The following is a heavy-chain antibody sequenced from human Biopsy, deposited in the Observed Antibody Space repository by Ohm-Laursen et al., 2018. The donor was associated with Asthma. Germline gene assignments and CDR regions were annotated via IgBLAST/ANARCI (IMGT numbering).Heavy chain of an antibody. Sequence: GSSVKVSCKASGYTFTSYYMHWVRQAPGHGLEWMGMINPFGGSSNFAQKFQGRLTMTRDTSTRTVYMELSSLRSEDTAVYYCAREATSGEVPFGYFYALDVWSEGTTVTVSS. CDR2: INPFGGSS. CDR1: GYTFTSYY. CDR3: AREATSGEVPFGYFYALDV. D-gene: IGHD2-2*01. J-gene: IGHJ6*04. V-gene: IGHV1-46*01.